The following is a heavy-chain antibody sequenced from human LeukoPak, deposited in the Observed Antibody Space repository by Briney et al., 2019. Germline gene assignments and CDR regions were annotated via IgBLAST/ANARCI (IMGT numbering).Heavy chain of an antibody. Sequence: GGSLRLSCAASGFTFSSHWMHWVRQAPGKGLVWVSRINSDGSSTSYADSVKGRFTISRDNAKNTLYLQMNSLRAEDTAVYYCACGRSYYYYYMDVWGKGTTVTVSS. V-gene: IGHV3-74*01. CDR3: ACGRSYYYYYMDV. D-gene: IGHD1-1*01. J-gene: IGHJ6*03. CDR1: GFTFSSHW. CDR2: INSDGSST.